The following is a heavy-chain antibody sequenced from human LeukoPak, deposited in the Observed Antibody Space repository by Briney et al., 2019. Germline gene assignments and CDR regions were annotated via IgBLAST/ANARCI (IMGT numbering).Heavy chain of an antibody. CDR1: GGSISSGGYS. Sequence: PSETLSLTCAVSGGSISSGGYSWSWIRQPPGKGLEWIGYIYYSGSTNYNPSLKSRVTISVDTSKNQFSLKLSSVTAADTAVYFCAASVVTAPYFDYWGQGTLVTVSS. CDR3: AASVVTAPYFDY. J-gene: IGHJ4*02. D-gene: IGHD2-21*02. CDR2: IYYSGST. V-gene: IGHV4-61*08.